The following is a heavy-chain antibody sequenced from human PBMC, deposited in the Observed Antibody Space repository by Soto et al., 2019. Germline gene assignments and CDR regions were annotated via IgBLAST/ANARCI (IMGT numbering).Heavy chain of an antibody. CDR3: ARCITLVRGIRAYGMDV. CDR2: INAGNGNT. D-gene: IGHD3-10*01. Sequence: ASVKVSCKASGYTFSDYEMHWVRQAPGQRLEWMGWINAGNGNTKSSRKFQGRVTITRGTSASTVYMELSSLRSEDTAVYYCARCITLVRGIRAYGMDVWGQ. CDR1: GYTFSDYE. V-gene: IGHV1-3*01. J-gene: IGHJ6*02.